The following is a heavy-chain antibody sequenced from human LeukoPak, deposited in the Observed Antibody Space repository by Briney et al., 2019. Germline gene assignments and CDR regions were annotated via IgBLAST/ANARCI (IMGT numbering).Heavy chain of an antibody. D-gene: IGHD3-22*01. CDR1: DYTFSSYG. CDR2: ISGYNGNT. J-gene: IGHJ3*02. V-gene: IGHV1-18*01. Sequence: SVKVSCKASDYTFSSYGISWVRQAPGQGLEWMGWISGYNGNTKYAQNLQGRVTMTTDTSTTTAYMELRSLRSDDTAVYYCGRGRYYYRGGYDEVFDIWGKGTAVTV. CDR3: GRGRYYYRGGYDEVFDI.